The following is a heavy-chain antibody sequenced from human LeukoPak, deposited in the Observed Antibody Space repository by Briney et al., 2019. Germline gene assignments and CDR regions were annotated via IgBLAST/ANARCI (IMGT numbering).Heavy chain of an antibody. J-gene: IGHJ4*02. CDR1: GFTFDDYA. CDR2: ISWDGGST. CDR3: ARGGPDSSGYYYVPDY. V-gene: IGHV3-43D*03. Sequence: GGSLRLSCAASGFTFDDYAMHWVRQAPGKGLEWVSLISWDGGSTYYADSVKGRFTISRDNSKNSLYLQMNSLRAEDTALYYCARGGPDSSGYYYVPDYWGQGTLVTVSS. D-gene: IGHD3-22*01.